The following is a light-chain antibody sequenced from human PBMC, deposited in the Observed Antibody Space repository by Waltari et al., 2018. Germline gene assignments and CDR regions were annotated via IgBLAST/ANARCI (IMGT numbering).Light chain of an antibody. V-gene: IGLV2-14*01. Sequence: QSALTQPASVSGSPGQSITIPCTGTSSDVGGYNSVAWYQQHPGKAPKLMIYEVSNRPSGIPLRFSGSKSGNTASLTISGLQAEDESAYYCSSYASSKTVVFGGGTKLTVL. CDR3: SSYASSKTVV. CDR1: SSDVGGYNS. J-gene: IGLJ2*01. CDR2: EVS.